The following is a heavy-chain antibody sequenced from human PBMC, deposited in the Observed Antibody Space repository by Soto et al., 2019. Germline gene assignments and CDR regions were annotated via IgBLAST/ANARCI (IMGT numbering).Heavy chain of an antibody. J-gene: IGHJ4*02. D-gene: IGHD3-22*01. Sequence: GGSLRLSCAASGFTFSNAWMSWVRQAPGKGLEWVGRIKSKTDGGTTDYAAPVKGRFTISRDDSKNTLYLQMNSLKTEDTAVYYCINVAYYYDSSGYYYSDYWGQGTLVTVSS. V-gene: IGHV3-15*01. CDR3: INVAYYYDSSGYYYSDY. CDR2: IKSKTDGGTT. CDR1: GFTFSNAW.